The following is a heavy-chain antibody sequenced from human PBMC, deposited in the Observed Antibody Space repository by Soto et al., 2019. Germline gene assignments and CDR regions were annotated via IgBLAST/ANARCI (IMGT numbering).Heavy chain of an antibody. D-gene: IGHD1-7*01. CDR1: GFTFSSYA. CDR2: ISGSGGTT. Sequence: GGSLRLSCAASGFTFSSYAMSWVRQAPGKGLEWVSTISGSGGTTYYADSVKGRFTISRDNSKNTLYLQMNSLRAEDTAVYYCAKDRTTLLQIYHYYYYMDVWGKGTTVTVSS. V-gene: IGHV3-23*01. J-gene: IGHJ6*03. CDR3: AKDRTTLLQIYHYYYYMDV.